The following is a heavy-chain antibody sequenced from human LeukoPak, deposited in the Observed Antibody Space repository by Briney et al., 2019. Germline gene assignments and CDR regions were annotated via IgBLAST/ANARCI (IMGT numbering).Heavy chain of an antibody. CDR2: ISTYNGDT. CDR3: ARDPSNTSGWYTYFDF. D-gene: IGHD6-19*01. J-gene: IGHJ4*02. V-gene: IGHV1-18*04. Sequence: ASVKVSCKASGYTFTHYGIAWVRQAPGQGLEWMAWISTYNGDTHYARKLRDRVTVTTETPTSTVYMELRSLRSDDTAVYYCARDPSNTSGWYTYFDFWGQGTLVTVSS. CDR1: GYTFTHYG.